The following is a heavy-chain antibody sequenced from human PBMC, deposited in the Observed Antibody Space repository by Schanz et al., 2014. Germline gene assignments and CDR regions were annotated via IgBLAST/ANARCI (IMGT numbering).Heavy chain of an antibody. CDR2: IKQDESEK. V-gene: IGHV3-7*02. Sequence: EVQLVESGGGLVQPGGSLRLSCVASGFTFSNCWMTWVRQAPGKGLEWVANIKQDESEKYYVDSVKGRFTISRDNAKNSVFLQMNSLRAEDTAVYYCVRGRVLESWGQGTLVTVSS. J-gene: IGHJ5*02. CDR1: GFTFSNCW. CDR3: VRGRVLES. D-gene: IGHD1-1*01.